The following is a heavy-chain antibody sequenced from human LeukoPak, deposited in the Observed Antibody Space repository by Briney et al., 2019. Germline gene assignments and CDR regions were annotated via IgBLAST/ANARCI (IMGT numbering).Heavy chain of an antibody. Sequence: ASVKVSCKASGYTFTSYAMHWVRQAPGQRLEWMGWINAGNGNTKYSQEFQGRVTITRDTSASTAYVELSSLRSEDMAVYYCAKDRGVAGTYYYYYMDVWGKGTTVTISS. CDR2: INAGNGNT. CDR3: AKDRGVAGTYYYYYMDV. V-gene: IGHV1-3*03. J-gene: IGHJ6*03. D-gene: IGHD6-19*01. CDR1: GYTFTSYA.